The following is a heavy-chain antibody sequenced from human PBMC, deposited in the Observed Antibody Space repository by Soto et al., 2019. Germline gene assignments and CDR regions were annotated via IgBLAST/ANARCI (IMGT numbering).Heavy chain of an antibody. CDR3: VRDGSKSLRDWFDP. CDR2: VYATGTT. Sequence: PSETLSLTCNVSGGSISKFYWAWIRKTAGNGLEWMGRVYATGTTDYNPSLRSRVAMSVDIPKKTFSLRLRSVTGADSGVYYCVRDGSKSLRDWFDPWGQGILVTVSS. CDR1: GGSISKFY. V-gene: IGHV4-4*07. J-gene: IGHJ5*02.